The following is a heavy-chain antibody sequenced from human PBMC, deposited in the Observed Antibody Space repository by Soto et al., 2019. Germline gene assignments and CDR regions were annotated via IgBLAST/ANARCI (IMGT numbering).Heavy chain of an antibody. CDR3: AKGVAGPLHWFDP. V-gene: IGHV1-69*13. CDR1: GGTFSSYA. CDR2: IIPIFGTA. Sequence: ASVKFSCKASGGTFSSYAISWVRQAPGQGLEWMGGIIPIFGTADYAQKFQGRVTITADESTSTAYMKLSSLRSEDTAVYYCAKGVAGPLHWFDPWGQGTLVTVSS. J-gene: IGHJ5*02. D-gene: IGHD6-19*01.